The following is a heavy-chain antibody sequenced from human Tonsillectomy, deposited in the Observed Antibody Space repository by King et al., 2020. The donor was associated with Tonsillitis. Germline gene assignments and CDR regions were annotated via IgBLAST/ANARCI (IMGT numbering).Heavy chain of an antibody. D-gene: IGHD2-21*02. Sequence: QLVQSGAEVKKPGASVKVSCKASGYTFTSYYMHWVRQAPGQGLEWMGIINPNGGSTSYAQKFQGRVTMTRDTSTSTVYMELSSLRSEDTAVYYCATSVVTAPLDYWGQGTLVTVSS. CDR1: GYTFTSYY. CDR3: ATSVVTAPLDY. J-gene: IGHJ4*02. CDR2: INPNGGST. V-gene: IGHV1-46*03.